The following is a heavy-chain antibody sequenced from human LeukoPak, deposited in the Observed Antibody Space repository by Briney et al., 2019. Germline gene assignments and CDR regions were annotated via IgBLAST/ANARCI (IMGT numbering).Heavy chain of an antibody. J-gene: IGHJ4*02. CDR3: ARDLKRGYSSGRYSWGTGSSNDY. CDR1: GGTFSSYA. Sequence: ASVKVSCKASGGTFSSYAISWVRQAPGQGLEWMGWISGYNGNTNYAQQKLQGRVTMTTDTSTSTAYMELRSLRSDDTAVYYCARDLKRGYSSGRYSWGTGSSNDYWGQGTLVTVSS. CDR2: ISGYNGNT. V-gene: IGHV1-18*01. D-gene: IGHD6-19*01.